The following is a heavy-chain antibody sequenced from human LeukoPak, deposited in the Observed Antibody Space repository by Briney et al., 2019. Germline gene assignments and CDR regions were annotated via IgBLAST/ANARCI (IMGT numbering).Heavy chain of an antibody. CDR3: ARSYSSSYYWFDP. D-gene: IGHD6-13*01. CDR2: INPNSGGT. CDR1: GYSFTGYY. V-gene: IGHV1-2*02. J-gene: IGHJ5*02. Sequence: ASLKVSCKASGYSFTGYYMNWVRQAPGQGLEWMGWINPNSGGTNYAQKFQGRVTMTRDTSISTAYMELRKLRSDDTAAYYCARSYSSSYYWFDPWGQGTLVTVSS.